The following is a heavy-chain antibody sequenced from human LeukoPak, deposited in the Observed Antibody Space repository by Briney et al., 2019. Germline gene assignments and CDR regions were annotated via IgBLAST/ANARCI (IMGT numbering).Heavy chain of an antibody. CDR3: AKDFANTGKIVGSGYFDY. CDR2: VSGSGGKT. V-gene: IGHV3-23*01. D-gene: IGHD3-3*01. J-gene: IGHJ4*02. CDR1: GFTFSSYA. Sequence: GGSLRLSCVASGFTFSSYAMSWVRQAPGKGLEWVSAVSGSGGKTYYADSVKGRFTISRDNSKNMLYLQMNSLRAEDTAVYYCAKDFANTGKIVGSGYFDYWGQGTLVTVSS.